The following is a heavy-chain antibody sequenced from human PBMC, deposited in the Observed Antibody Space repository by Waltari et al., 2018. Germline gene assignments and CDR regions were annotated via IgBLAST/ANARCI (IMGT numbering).Heavy chain of an antibody. D-gene: IGHD2-8*02. Sequence: QLQLQESGPGLVKPSETLSLTCTVSGGSITSDTYYWSWIRQPPGKGLEWIASINYRGTTYYKPSLKSGVIISIDTSKNQFSLELNSVTAADTAVYYCARYWVSGGFHFDYWGQGALVTVSS. CDR1: GGSITSDTYY. J-gene: IGHJ4*02. CDR3: ARYWVSGGFHFDY. V-gene: IGHV4-39*01. CDR2: INYRGTT.